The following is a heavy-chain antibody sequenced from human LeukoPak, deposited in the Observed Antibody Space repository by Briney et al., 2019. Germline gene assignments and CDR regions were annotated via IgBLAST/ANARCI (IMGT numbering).Heavy chain of an antibody. CDR3: ARAERGRGVRGVISPLHLSY. CDR2: TYYRSKLYN. D-gene: IGHD3-10*01. Sequence: SQTLSLTCAISGDIVSSNSAAWNWIRQSPSRGLEWLGRTYYRSKLYNDYAVSVKSRITINPDTSKNQFSLQLNSVTPEDTAVYYCARAERGRGVRGVISPLHLSYWGQGTLVTVSS. J-gene: IGHJ4*02. V-gene: IGHV6-1*01. CDR1: GDIVSSNSAA.